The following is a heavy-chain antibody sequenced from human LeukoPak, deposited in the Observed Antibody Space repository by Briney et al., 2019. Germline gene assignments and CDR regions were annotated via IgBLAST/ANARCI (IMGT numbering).Heavy chain of an antibody. CDR1: GFTFSDYY. V-gene: IGHV3-11*01. D-gene: IGHD6-19*01. Sequence: EGSLRLSCAASGFTFSDYYMSWLRQAPGKGLEWVSYISSSGSTIYYADSVKGRFTISRDNAKNSLYLQMNSLRAEDTAVYYCAKDQEQQWLVLSVGYYFDYWGQGTLVTVSS. CDR3: AKDQEQQWLVLSVGYYFDY. J-gene: IGHJ4*02. CDR2: ISSSGSTI.